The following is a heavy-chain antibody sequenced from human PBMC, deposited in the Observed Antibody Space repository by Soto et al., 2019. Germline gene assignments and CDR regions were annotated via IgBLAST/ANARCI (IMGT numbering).Heavy chain of an antibody. V-gene: IGHV4-59*01. CDR2: IYYSGST. CDR3: ARGRAVAGYYYYYYGMDV. D-gene: IGHD6-19*01. CDR1: GGSISSYY. Sequence: SSDTLSLTCTVSGGSISSYYWSWIRQPPGKGLEWIGYIYYSGSTNYNPSLKSRVTISADTSKNQFSLKLSSVTAADTAVYYCARGRAVAGYYYYYYGMDVWGQGTTVTVSS. J-gene: IGHJ6*02.